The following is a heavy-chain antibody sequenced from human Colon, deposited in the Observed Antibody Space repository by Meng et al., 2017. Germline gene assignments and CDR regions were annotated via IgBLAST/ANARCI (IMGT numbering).Heavy chain of an antibody. D-gene: IGHD3-22*01. CDR3: ARYVFDSSSLYSNWFDP. J-gene: IGHJ5*02. CDR2: IHYSGST. CDR1: GGSISSGTYY. Sequence: QVQLQESGPGLVKPSQTLSLTCPLSGGSISSGTYYWGWIRQLPGKGLECIAYIHYSGSTYYSPSLKSRVTISVDTSKNQLSLKLSSMTAADTAVYYCARYVFDSSSLYSNWFDPWGQGTLVTVSS. V-gene: IGHV4-31*03.